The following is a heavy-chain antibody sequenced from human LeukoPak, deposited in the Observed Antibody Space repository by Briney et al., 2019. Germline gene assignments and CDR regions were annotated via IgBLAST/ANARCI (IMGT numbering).Heavy chain of an antibody. Sequence: APVKFSSRASGYTFTSYGISWGRQAPGQGLEWMGWISAYNGNTNYAQKLQGRVTMTTDTSTSTAYMELRSLRSDDTAVYYCVYYDSSALHIWGQGTMVTVSS. CDR3: VYYDSSALHI. D-gene: IGHD3-22*01. CDR1: GYTFTSYG. CDR2: ISAYNGNT. J-gene: IGHJ3*02. V-gene: IGHV1-18*01.